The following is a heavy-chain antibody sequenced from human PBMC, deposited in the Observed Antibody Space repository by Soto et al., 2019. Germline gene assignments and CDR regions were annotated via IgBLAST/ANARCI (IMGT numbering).Heavy chain of an antibody. CDR1: GGTFSSFA. Sequence: QVQLVQSGAEVKTPRSSVKVSCKASGGTFSSFALSWVRQAPGQGLEWMGGIIPIFGKSNYAQSFQGRLTITADKSTSTAYMELSSLTSEDTAVYFCARATTSDGIWGQGTLVTVSS. CDR3: ARATTSDGI. V-gene: IGHV1-69*06. D-gene: IGHD1-26*01. CDR2: IIPIFGKS. J-gene: IGHJ4*02.